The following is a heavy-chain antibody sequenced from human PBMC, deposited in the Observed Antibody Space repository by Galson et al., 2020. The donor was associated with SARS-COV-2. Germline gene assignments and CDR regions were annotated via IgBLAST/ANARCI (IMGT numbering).Heavy chain of an antibody. J-gene: IGHJ4*02. CDR1: GFTFSSYG. V-gene: IGHV3-33*01. Sequence: GESLKISCAASGFTFSSYGMHWVRQAPGKGLEWVAVIWYDGSNKYYADSVKGRFTISRDNSKNTLYLQMNSLRAEDTAVYYCARDLLFTRDYYDSSGSTRTDYWGQGTLVTVSS. CDR2: IWYDGSNK. CDR3: ARDLLFTRDYYDSSGSTRTDY. D-gene: IGHD3-22*01.